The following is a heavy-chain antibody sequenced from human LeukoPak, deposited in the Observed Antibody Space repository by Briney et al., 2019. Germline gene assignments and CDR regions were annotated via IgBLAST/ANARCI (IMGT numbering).Heavy chain of an antibody. CDR1: GFTFSSYD. CDR3: VKDHLWFTSNPY. D-gene: IGHD3-3*02. CDR2: IGSAGDT. Sequence: GGSLRLSCAASGFTFSSYDMHWVRQATGKGLEWVSAIGSAGDTYYPGSVKGRFTISRENAKNSLYLQMNSLRAGDTAVYYCVKDHLWFTSNPYWGQGTLVTVSS. V-gene: IGHV3-13*01. J-gene: IGHJ4*02.